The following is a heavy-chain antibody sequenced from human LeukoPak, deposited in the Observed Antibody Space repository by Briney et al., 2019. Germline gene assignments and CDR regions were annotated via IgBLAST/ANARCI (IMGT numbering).Heavy chain of an antibody. D-gene: IGHD3-10*01. CDR1: GSTFSSYG. CDR2: ISGSGGST. J-gene: IGHJ6*03. CDR3: AKDSGLLWFGEAHYYYMDV. V-gene: IGHV3-23*01. Sequence: GGTLRLSCAASGSTFSSYGMSWVRQAPGKGPEWVSAISGSGGSTYYADSVKGRFTISRDNSKNTLYLQMNSLRAEDTAVYYCAKDSGLLWFGEAHYYYMDVWGKGTTVTISS.